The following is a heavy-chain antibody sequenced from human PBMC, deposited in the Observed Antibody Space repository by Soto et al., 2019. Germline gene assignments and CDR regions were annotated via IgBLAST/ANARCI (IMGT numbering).Heavy chain of an antibody. CDR3: ASGTYYYDSSGYQSRYYYGMDV. CDR1: GGSISSSSYY. J-gene: IGHJ6*02. CDR2: IYYSGST. V-gene: IGHV4-39*01. Sequence: PSETLSLTCTVSGGSISSSSYYWGWIRQPPGKGLEWIGSIYYSGSTYYNPSLKSRVTISVDTSKNQFSLKLSSVTAADTAVYYCASGTYYYDSSGYQSRYYYGMDVWGQGTTVTLS. D-gene: IGHD3-22*01.